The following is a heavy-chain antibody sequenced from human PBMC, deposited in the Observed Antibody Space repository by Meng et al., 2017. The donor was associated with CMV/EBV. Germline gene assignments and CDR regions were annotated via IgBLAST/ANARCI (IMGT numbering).Heavy chain of an antibody. Sequence: RLQLQESGPGLVMPSETLSLTCTVSGGSISSSSYYWGWIRQPPGKGLEWIGSIYYSGSTYYNPSLKSRVTISVDTSKNQFSLKLSSVTAADTAVYYCARDYGDLRQDYWGQGTLVTVSS. CDR2: IYYSGST. J-gene: IGHJ4*02. V-gene: IGHV4-39*06. D-gene: IGHD4-17*01. CDR3: ARDYGDLRQDY. CDR1: GGSISSSSYY.